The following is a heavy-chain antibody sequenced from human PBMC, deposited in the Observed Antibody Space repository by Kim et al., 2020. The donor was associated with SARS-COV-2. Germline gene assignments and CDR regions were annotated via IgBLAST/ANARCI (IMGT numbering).Heavy chain of an antibody. V-gene: IGHV4-39*01. D-gene: IGHD6-6*01. CDR3: ASYSSSRFFYYGMDV. J-gene: IGHJ6*02. Sequence: PSLQRRVTISVDTSKNQFSLKLSSVTAADTAVYYCASYSSSRFFYYGMDVWGQGTTVTVSS.